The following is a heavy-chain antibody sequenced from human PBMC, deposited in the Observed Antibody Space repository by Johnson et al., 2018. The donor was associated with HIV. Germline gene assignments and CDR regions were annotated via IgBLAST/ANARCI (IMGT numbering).Heavy chain of an antibody. Sequence: VQLVESGGNLIQPGGSLRLSCTASGFTFGNYWMHWVRQAPGKGLVWVSRINSDGSSTSYADSVKGRFTTSRDNAKNTLFLQMNSLRAEDTAVYYCASLRDAFDIWGQGTMVTVSS. CDR2: INSDGSST. CDR3: ASLRDAFDI. J-gene: IGHJ3*02. V-gene: IGHV3-74*02. CDR1: GFTFGNYW.